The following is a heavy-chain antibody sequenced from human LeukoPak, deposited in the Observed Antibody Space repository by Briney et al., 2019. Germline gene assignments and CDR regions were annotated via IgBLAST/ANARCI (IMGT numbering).Heavy chain of an antibody. CDR3: AKGHCDCEGYYYFDY. J-gene: IGHJ4*02. Sequence: GGSLRLSCAASGFTVSSNYMSWVRQAPGKGLEWVSAVRGGSGNTYYADSVKGRFTISRDNSKNMLYLQMNTLRAEDTAVYYCAKGHCDCEGYYYFDYWGQGTLVTVSS. CDR1: GFTVSSNY. D-gene: IGHD2-21*01. V-gene: IGHV3-23*01. CDR2: VRGGSGNT.